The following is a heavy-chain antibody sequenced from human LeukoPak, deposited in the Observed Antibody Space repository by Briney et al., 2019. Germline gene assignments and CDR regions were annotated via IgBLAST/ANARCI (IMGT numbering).Heavy chain of an antibody. Sequence: ASVKVSCKTSGYTFTGYYMHWVRQAPGQGLEWMGWINPNSGGTNYAQKFQGRVTMTRDTSISTAYMELSRLRSDDTAVYYCARTGYSGYDPFDPWGQGTLVTVSS. CDR3: ARTGYSGYDPFDP. J-gene: IGHJ5*02. D-gene: IGHD5-12*01. CDR2: INPNSGGT. CDR1: GYTFTGYY. V-gene: IGHV1-2*02.